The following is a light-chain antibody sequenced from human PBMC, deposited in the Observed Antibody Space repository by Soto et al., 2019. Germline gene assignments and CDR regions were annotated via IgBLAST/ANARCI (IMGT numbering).Light chain of an antibody. J-gene: IGKJ4*01. CDR2: WAS. CDR3: QQFYGTPLT. Sequence: DIVMTQSPDSLAVSLGERATINCKSSQSVLYSSSNKNYLAWYQQKPGQPPKLFLYWASTRESGVPDRFSGSGSGTDFTLTISSLQAEDVAVYYCQQFYGTPLTFGGGTKVEIK. CDR1: QSVLYSSSNKNY. V-gene: IGKV4-1*01.